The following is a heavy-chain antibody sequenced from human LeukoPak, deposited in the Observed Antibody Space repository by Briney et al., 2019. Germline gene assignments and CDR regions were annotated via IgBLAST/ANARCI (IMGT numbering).Heavy chain of an antibody. CDR1: GGSISSYY. V-gene: IGHV4-4*09. Sequence: PSETLSLTCTVSGGSISSYYWSWFRQPPGKRLEWIGHIYTSGSTSYNPSLKSRVTISLDTSEYQFSLNLGSVTAADTAVYYCARFTTSGSQIWVDPWGQGTLVTVSS. J-gene: IGHJ5*02. D-gene: IGHD3-10*01. CDR3: ARFTTSGSQIWVDP. CDR2: IYTSGST.